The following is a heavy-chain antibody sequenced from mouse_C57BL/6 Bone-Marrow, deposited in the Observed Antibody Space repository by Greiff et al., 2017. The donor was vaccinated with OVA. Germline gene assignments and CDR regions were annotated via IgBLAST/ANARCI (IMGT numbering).Heavy chain of an antibody. CDR2: IDPSDSYT. V-gene: IGHV1-50*01. CDR1: GYTFTSYW. CDR3: ARGLQPWFAY. J-gene: IGHJ3*01. Sequence: QVQLQQPGAELVKPGASVKLSCKASGYTFTSYWMQWVKQRPGQGLEWIGEIDPSDSYTNYNQKFKGKATLTVDTSSSTAYMQLSSPTSEDSAVYYCARGLQPWFAYWGQGTLVTVSA. D-gene: IGHD2-13*01.